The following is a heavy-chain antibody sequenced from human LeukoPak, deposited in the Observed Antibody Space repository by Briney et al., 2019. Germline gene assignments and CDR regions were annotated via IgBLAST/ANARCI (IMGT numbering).Heavy chain of an antibody. Sequence: PGGSLRLSCAASGFTFSSYSMNWIRQTPGKGLEWVSSISGSGEFIYYVDSVRGRFTISRDNGKNSLYLQMNGLRPEDTAVYYCARDDSHGYHFFDSWGQGTLVTVSS. J-gene: IGHJ4*02. CDR1: GFTFSSYS. D-gene: IGHD3-22*01. V-gene: IGHV3-21*01. CDR2: ISGSGEFI. CDR3: ARDDSHGYHFFDS.